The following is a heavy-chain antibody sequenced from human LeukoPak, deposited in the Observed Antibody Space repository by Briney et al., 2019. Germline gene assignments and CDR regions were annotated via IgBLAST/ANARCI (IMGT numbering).Heavy chain of an antibody. D-gene: IGHD3-22*01. CDR3: ARGWTYYDSSGYSPGYLDY. Sequence: PGGSLRLSCAASGFTFSSYAMHWVRQAPGKGLEWVAVISYDGSNKYYADSVKGRFTISRDNSKNTLYLQMNSLRAEDTAVYYCARGWTYYDSSGYSPGYLDYWGQGTLVTVSS. CDR2: ISYDGSNK. CDR1: GFTFSSYA. V-gene: IGHV3-30*04. J-gene: IGHJ4*02.